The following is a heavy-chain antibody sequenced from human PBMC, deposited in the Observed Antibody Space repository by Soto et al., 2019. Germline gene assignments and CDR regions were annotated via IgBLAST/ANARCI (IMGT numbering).Heavy chain of an antibody. D-gene: IGHD4-17*01. Sequence: PGGSLRLSCSASGFTFSMFSMHSVRQAPGKGLEYVSGISSNGDSTYYADSVKGRFTISRDNSKNTLYLQMSSLRAVDTAVYYCVHPRSTVQIPPTWGQGTLVTVSS. CDR2: ISSNGDST. J-gene: IGHJ5*02. CDR1: GFTFSMFS. CDR3: VHPRSTVQIPPT. V-gene: IGHV3-64D*06.